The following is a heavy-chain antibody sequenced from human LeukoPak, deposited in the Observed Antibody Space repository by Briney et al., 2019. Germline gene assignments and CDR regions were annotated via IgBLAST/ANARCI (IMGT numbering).Heavy chain of an antibody. V-gene: IGHV3-33*01. CDR3: ARRDGDNDRGFEY. CDR2: IRYDGSKK. J-gene: IGHJ4*02. D-gene: IGHD4-23*01. Sequence: DPGKGLEWVAAIRYDGSKKYYADSMKGRFTISRDNSKNTLYLQMNSLRAEDTAVYYCARRDGDNDRGFEYWGQGTLVIVSS.